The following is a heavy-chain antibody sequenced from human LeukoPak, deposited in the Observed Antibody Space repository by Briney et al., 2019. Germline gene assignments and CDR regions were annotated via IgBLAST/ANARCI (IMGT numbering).Heavy chain of an antibody. CDR1: GGSISSSTYY. CDR3: ARGAFGTLMVRGGNFDY. J-gene: IGHJ4*02. D-gene: IGHD3-10*01. CDR2: IFYSGRT. Sequence: PSETLSLTCTVSGGSISSSTYYWGWIRQPPGKGLEWIGSIFYSGRTYYNPSLKSRVTISVDTSKNQFSLKLSSVTAADTAVYYCARGAFGTLMVRGGNFDYWGQGTLVTVSS. V-gene: IGHV4-39*01.